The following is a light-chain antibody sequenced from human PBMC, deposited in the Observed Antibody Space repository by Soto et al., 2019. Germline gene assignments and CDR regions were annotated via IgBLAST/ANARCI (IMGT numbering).Light chain of an antibody. CDR1: QSVLYSSNNKNC. J-gene: IGKJ4*01. V-gene: IGKV4-1*01. Sequence: DSVLTQSPDSLAVSLGERATINCKSSQSVLYSSNNKNCLAWYQQKPGQPPKLLIYWASTRESGVPDRFSGSGSGTDFTLTISSLQAEDVAVYYCQQYYSTLTFGGRTKVDIK. CDR2: WAS. CDR3: QQYYSTLT.